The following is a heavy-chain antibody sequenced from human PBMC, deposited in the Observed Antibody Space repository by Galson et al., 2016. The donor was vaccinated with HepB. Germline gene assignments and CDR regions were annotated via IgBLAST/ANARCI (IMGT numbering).Heavy chain of an antibody. CDR2: ISGSGANT. J-gene: IGHJ4*02. D-gene: IGHD2-15*01. CDR1: GFTFTIYA. V-gene: IGHV3-23*01. CDR3: AKDGGYCSDATCYYRNS. Sequence: SLRLSCAASGFTFTIYAMTWVRQAPGKGLEWVSAISGSGANTYYADSVKGRFTISRDNSKNTLYLQMNSLRAEDTAIYYCAKDGGYCSDATCYYRNSWGQGTLVTVSS.